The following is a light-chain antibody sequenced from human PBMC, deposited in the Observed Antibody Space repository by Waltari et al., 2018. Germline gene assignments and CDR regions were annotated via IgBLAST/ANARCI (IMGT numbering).Light chain of an antibody. J-gene: IGKJ2*01. CDR3: QQYGSSPT. CDR2: DAS. CDR1: QTISNY. V-gene: IGKV3-20*01. Sequence: EIVLTQSPGTLSLSPGERASLSCRASQTISNYLAWYQQKPGQAPRLLIYDASSRAIGIPDRFSGSGSGTDFTLTISRLEPVDFAMYYCQQYGSSPTFGQGTKLEIK.